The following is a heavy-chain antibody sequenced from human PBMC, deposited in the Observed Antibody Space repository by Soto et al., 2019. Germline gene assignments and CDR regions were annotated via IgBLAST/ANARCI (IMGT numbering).Heavy chain of an antibody. Sequence: ASVKVSCKVSGYTLTELSMHWVRQAPGKGLEWMGGFDPEDGETIYAQKFQGRVTMTEDTSTDTAYMELSSLRAEDTALYYCAKGVYDVLSGSYPPLRYMDVWGKGTTVTVSS. CDR1: GYTLTELS. CDR3: AKGVYDVLSGSYPPLRYMDV. J-gene: IGHJ6*03. V-gene: IGHV1-24*01. CDR2: FDPEDGET. D-gene: IGHD3-3*01.